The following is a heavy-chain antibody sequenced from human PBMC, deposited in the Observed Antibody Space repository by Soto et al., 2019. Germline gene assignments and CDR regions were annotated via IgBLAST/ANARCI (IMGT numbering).Heavy chain of an antibody. CDR3: VRYCSTTLCNGVATRTFDY. V-gene: IGHV3-48*03. CDR1: RFTFSTYE. Sequence: GGSLRLSCAASRFTFSTYEMNWVRQAPGKGLEWVSYISSSGSTVYYADSVKGRFTISRDNTRNSLYLQMNSLRDEDTALYYCVRYCSTTLCNGVATRTFDYWGQGTLVTVSS. J-gene: IGHJ4*02. D-gene: IGHD2-2*01. CDR2: ISSSGSTV.